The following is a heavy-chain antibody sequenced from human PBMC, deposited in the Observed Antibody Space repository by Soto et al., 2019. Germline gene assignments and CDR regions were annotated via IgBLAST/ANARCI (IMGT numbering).Heavy chain of an antibody. CDR3: ARHMFYYDSSGYGTYNWFDP. D-gene: IGHD3-22*01. CDR1: GGSISSGDCY. Sequence: PSETLSLTCTVSGGSISSGDCYWSWIRQPPGKGLEWIGFMCYSGSTYYNPSLKSRVTMSVDTSKSQFSLKLSSVTAADTAVYYCARHMFYYDSSGYGTYNWFDPWGQGTLVTVSS. V-gene: IGHV4-30-4*01. CDR2: MCYSGST. J-gene: IGHJ5*02.